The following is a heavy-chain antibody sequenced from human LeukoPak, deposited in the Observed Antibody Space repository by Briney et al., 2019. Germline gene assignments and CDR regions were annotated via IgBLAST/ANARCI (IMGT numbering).Heavy chain of an antibody. CDR2: MRQDGNEK. V-gene: IGHV3-7*03. J-gene: IGHJ4*02. CDR1: GFTFSSYW. CDR3: ARDLRYSGYVFPLDY. D-gene: IGHD5-12*01. Sequence: GGSLRLSCVASGFTFSSYWMTWVRQAPGKGLEWVANMRQDGNEKYYVDSVRGRFTISRDNAKNSLYLQMNSLRAEDTAVYYCARDLRYSGYVFPLDYWGQGTLVTVSS.